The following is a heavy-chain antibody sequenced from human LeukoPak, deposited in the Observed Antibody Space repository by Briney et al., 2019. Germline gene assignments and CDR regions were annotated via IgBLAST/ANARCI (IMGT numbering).Heavy chain of an antibody. D-gene: IGHD6-13*01. CDR2: IRYDGSNK. V-gene: IGHV3-30*02. J-gene: IGHJ4*02. CDR3: ASENEYSSSWYWRSRGYFDY. Sequence: PGGSLRLSCAASGFTFSSYGMHWVRQAPGKGLEWVAFIRYDGSNKYYADSVKGRFTISRDNSKNTLYLQMNSLRAEDTAVYYCASENEYSSSWYWRSRGYFDYWGQGTLVTVSS. CDR1: GFTFSSYG.